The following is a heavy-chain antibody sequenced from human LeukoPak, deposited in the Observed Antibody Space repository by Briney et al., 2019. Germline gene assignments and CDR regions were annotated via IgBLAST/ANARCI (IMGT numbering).Heavy chain of an antibody. CDR3: AKDYSSSWYPYYFDY. J-gene: IGHJ4*02. Sequence: PGGSLRLPCAASGFTFSSYAMSWVRQAPGKGLEWVSAISGSGGSTYYADSVKGRLTISRDNSKNTLYLQMNSLRAEDTAVYYCAKDYSSSWYPYYFDYWGQGTLVTVSS. V-gene: IGHV3-23*01. CDR2: ISGSGGST. D-gene: IGHD6-13*01. CDR1: GFTFSSYA.